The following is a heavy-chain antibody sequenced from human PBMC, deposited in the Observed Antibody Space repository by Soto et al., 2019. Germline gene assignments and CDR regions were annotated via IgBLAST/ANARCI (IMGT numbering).Heavy chain of an antibody. CDR2: IYYSAST. Sequence: QVQLQESGPGLVKPSQTLSLTCTVSGGSINSGDYHWTWIRQFPGKGLEWIGGIYYSASTYYNPALVSRITISIDTSKNQFSLKLTSVTAADTAVYYCARDSRTPSGGMDVWGQGTTVTVS. J-gene: IGHJ6*02. V-gene: IGHV4-30-4*01. CDR3: ARDSRTPSGGMDV. CDR1: GGSINSGDYH.